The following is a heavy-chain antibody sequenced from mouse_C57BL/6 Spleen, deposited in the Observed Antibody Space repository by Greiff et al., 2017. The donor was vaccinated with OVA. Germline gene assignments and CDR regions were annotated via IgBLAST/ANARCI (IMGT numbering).Heavy chain of an antibody. CDR2: INPGSGGT. D-gene: IGHD4-1*01. J-gene: IGHJ1*03. CDR3: ARNWERGYFDV. V-gene: IGHV1-54*01. CDR1: GYAFTNYL. Sequence: QVQLQQSGAELVRPGTSVKVSCKASGYAFTNYLIEWVKQRPGQGLEWIGVINPGSGGTNYNEKFKGKATLTADKSSSTPYMQLSSLTSADSAVYICARNWERGYFDVWGTGTTVTVSS.